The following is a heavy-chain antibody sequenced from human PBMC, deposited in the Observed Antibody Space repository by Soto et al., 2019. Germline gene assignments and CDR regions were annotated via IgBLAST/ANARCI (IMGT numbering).Heavy chain of an antibody. V-gene: IGHV4-31*03. CDR1: GGSISSGGYY. CDR3: ARDRGPTVTTNFRVYGMDV. Sequence: SETLSLTCTVSGGSISSGGYYWSWIRQHPGKGLEWIGYIYYSGSTYYNPSLKSRVTISVDTSKNQFSLKLSSVTAADTAVYYCARDRGPTVTTNFRVYGMDVWGQGTTVTVSS. J-gene: IGHJ6*02. CDR2: IYYSGST. D-gene: IGHD4-17*01.